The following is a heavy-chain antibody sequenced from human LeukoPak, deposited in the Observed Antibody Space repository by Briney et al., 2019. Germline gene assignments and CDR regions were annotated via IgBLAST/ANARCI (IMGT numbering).Heavy chain of an antibody. Sequence: SETLSLTCTVSGGSISSGGYYWSWIRQHPGKGLEWIGYIYYSGSTYYNPSLKSRVTISVDTSKNQFSLKLSSVTAADTAVYYCARISSAPGSGGPLGYWGQGTLLTVSS. CDR3: ARISSAPGSGGPLGY. J-gene: IGHJ4*02. V-gene: IGHV4-31*03. CDR2: IYYSGST. D-gene: IGHD2-15*01. CDR1: GGSISSGGYY.